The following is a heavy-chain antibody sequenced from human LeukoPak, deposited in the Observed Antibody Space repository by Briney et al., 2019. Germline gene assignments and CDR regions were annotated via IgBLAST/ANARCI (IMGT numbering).Heavy chain of an antibody. Sequence: PSETLSLTCAVYGGPFSGYYWSWIRQPPGKGLEWIGEINHSGSTNYNPSLKSRVTISVDTSKNQFSLKLSSVTVADTAVYYCARCSGTRRIDYWGQGTLVTVSS. V-gene: IGHV4-34*01. D-gene: IGHD2-2*01. CDR3: ARCSGTRRIDY. CDR2: INHSGST. J-gene: IGHJ4*02. CDR1: GGPFSGYY.